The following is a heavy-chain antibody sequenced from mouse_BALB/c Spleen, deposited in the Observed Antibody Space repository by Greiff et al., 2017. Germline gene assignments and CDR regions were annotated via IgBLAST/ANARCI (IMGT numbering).Heavy chain of an antibody. CDR1: GYSITSGYS. CDR2: IHYSGST. V-gene: IGHV3-1*02. Sequence: EVKLQESGPDLVKPSQSLSLTCTVTGYSITSGYSWHWIRQFPGNKLEWMGYIHYSGSTNYNPSLKSRISITRDTSKNQFFLQLNSVTTEDTATYYCAGSDYVGFAYWGQGTLVTVSA. CDR3: AGSDYVGFAY. J-gene: IGHJ3*01. D-gene: IGHD2-4*01.